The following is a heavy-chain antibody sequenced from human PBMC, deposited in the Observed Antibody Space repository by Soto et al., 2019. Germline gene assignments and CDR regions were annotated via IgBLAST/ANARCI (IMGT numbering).Heavy chain of an antibody. CDR2: INAGNGNT. D-gene: IGHD6-19*01. CDR3: ARAVAVAADFDY. Sequence: QVQLVQSGAEEKKPGASVKVSCKASGYTFTGYAMHWVRQAPGQRLEWMGWINAGNGNTKYSQKFQGRVTITRDTSASTAYMEISSLRSADTAVYYCARAVAVAADFDYWGQGTLVTVSS. J-gene: IGHJ4*02. V-gene: IGHV1-3*05. CDR1: GYTFTGYA.